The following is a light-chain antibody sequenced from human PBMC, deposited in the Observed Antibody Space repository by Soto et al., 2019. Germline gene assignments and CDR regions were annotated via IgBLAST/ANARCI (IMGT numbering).Light chain of an antibody. V-gene: IGLV2-14*01. CDR1: SSDVGLYDY. CDR3: SSYTSDSSYV. J-gene: IGLJ1*01. CDR2: AVS. Sequence: ALTXPASVSGSPGQSITISCTGTSSDVGLYDYVSWYQQHPGKAPQLMIYAVSNRPSGVSNRFSASKSGNTASLFISGLQAEDEADYYCSSYTSDSSYVFGSGTKVTVL.